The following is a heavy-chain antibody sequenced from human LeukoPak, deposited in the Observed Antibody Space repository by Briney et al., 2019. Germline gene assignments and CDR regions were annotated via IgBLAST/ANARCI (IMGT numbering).Heavy chain of an antibody. CDR1: GGSISSGDYY. D-gene: IGHD3-3*01. Sequence: SQTLSLTCTVSGGSISSGDYYWSWIRQPPGKGLEWIGYIYYSGSTYYNPSLKSRVTISVDTSKNQFSLKLSSVTAADTAVYYCARETIASYYDFWSGYYYWGQGTLVTVSS. CDR3: ARETIASYYDFWSGYYY. CDR2: IYYSGST. V-gene: IGHV4-30-4*08. J-gene: IGHJ4*02.